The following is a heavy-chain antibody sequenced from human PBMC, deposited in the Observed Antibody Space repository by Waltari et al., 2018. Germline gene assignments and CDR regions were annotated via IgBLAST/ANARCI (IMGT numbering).Heavy chain of an antibody. CDR1: GGSISSYY. V-gene: IGHV4-59*12. CDR3: ARGQRYSSGWYYFDY. J-gene: IGHJ4*02. CDR2: IYYSGST. Sequence: QVQLQESGPGLVKPSETLSLTCTVSGGSISSYYWSWIRQPPGKGLEWIGYIYYSGSTNYNPSLKSRVTISVDTSKNQFSLKLSSVTAADTAVYYCARGQRYSSGWYYFDYWGQGTLVTVSS. D-gene: IGHD6-19*01.